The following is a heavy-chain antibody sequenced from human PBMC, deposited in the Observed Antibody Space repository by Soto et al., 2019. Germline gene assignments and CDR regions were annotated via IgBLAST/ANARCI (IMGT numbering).Heavy chain of an antibody. CDR2: IIPILGIA. J-gene: IGHJ4*02. V-gene: IGHV1-69*02. Sequence: QVQLVQSGAEVKKPGSSVKVSCKASGGTFSSYTISWVRQAPGQGLEWMGRIIPILGIANYAQKFQGRVTITADKSTSTAYMELSSLRSEDTAVYYCARVMGGSCPGCIGYWGQGTLVTVSS. CDR1: GGTFSSYT. D-gene: IGHD2-15*01. CDR3: ARVMGGSCPGCIGY.